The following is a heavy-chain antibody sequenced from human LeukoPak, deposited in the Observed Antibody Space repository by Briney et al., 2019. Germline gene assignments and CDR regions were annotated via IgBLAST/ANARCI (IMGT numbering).Heavy chain of an antibody. CDR3: ARGSGDSSGYYRNYFDY. CDR1: GGSFSDYY. J-gene: IGHJ4*02. Sequence: SETLSLTCAVYGGSFSDYYWSWIRQPPGKGLEWIGEINHSGSTNYNPSLKSRVTISVDTSKNQFSLKLSSVTAADTAVYYCARGSGDSSGYYRNYFDYWGQGTLVTVSS. V-gene: IGHV4-34*01. CDR2: INHSGST. D-gene: IGHD3-22*01.